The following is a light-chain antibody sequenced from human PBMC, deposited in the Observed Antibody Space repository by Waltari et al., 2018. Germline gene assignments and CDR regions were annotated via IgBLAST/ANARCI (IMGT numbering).Light chain of an antibody. V-gene: IGLV3-21*02. J-gene: IGLJ3*02. CDR1: NIGSKS. Sequence: SYVLTQPPSVSVAPGQTASVTCTGSNIGSKSVHWYQQRPGQAPELVVSDDSDRPSGIPDRFAGSKSGHTATLSISGVEAGDEADFYCQVRGGADDFWVFGGGTRLTVL. CDR2: DDS. CDR3: QVRGGADDFWV.